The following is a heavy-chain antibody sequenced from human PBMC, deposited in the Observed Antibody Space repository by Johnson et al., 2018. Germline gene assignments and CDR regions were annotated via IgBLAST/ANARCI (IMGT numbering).Heavy chain of an antibody. CDR3: ARTHGSGRVRSNNGMDV. CDR1: GFTFSNYG. CDR2: IWFDGNNK. D-gene: IGHD3-10*01. J-gene: IGHJ6*02. V-gene: IGHV3-33*01. Sequence: VQLVETGGGLVQPGRTLRLSCAASGFTFSNYGMHWVRQAPGKGLEWVALIWFDGNNKYYGESVKGRFTVSRDNSKNTLYLQMNSLRAEDTAVYYCARTHGSGRVRSNNGMDVWGQGTPVTVSS.